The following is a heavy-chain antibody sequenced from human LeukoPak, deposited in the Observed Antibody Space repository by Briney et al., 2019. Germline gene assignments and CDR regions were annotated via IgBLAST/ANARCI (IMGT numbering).Heavy chain of an antibody. CDR1: GFTFSSYA. J-gene: IGHJ4*02. CDR2: ISGSGGDT. Sequence: PGGSLRLSCAASGFTFSSYAMSWVRQAPAKGLEWVSSISGSGGDTYYADSVKGRFTISRDNSKNTLYMQMNSLRAEDTAVYYCAKLVTHFDYWGQGTLVTVSS. D-gene: IGHD4-23*01. CDR3: AKLVTHFDY. V-gene: IGHV3-23*01.